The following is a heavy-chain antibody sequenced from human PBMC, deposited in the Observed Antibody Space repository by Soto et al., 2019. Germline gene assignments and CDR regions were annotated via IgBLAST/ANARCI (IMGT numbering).Heavy chain of an antibody. CDR3: VRVRESNRGYDPLDY. V-gene: IGHV4-34*01. J-gene: IGHJ4*02. D-gene: IGHD5-12*01. CDR1: GGSFSGYY. CDR2: INRSGST. Sequence: PSETLSLTCAVYGGSFSGYYWSWIRQPPGKGLEWIGEINRSGSTNYNPSLKSRVTISVDTSKNQFSLKLSSVTAADTAVYYCVRVRESNRGYDPLDYWGQGTLVTVSS.